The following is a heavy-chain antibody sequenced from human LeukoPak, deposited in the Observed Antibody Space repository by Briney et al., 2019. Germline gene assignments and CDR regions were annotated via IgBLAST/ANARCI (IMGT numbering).Heavy chain of an antibody. V-gene: IGHV3-23*01. CDR1: GFTFNIYA. Sequence: GGSLRLSCTASGFTFNIYAMSWVRQAPGQGLQWVSEISASGDSKSSAASVKGRFTISRDNSKNTVFLQMDSLRAEDTAIYYCAKERGYGGNSVSDYWGQGTLVTVSS. J-gene: IGHJ4*02. D-gene: IGHD4-23*01. CDR3: AKERGYGGNSVSDY. CDR2: ISASGDSK.